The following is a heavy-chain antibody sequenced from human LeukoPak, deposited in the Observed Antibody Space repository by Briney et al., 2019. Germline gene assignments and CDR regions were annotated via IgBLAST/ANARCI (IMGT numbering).Heavy chain of an antibody. CDR1: GGSISSSSYY. D-gene: IGHD2-15*01. CDR3: ARGVVAAIRDAFDI. CDR2: IYYSGST. V-gene: IGHV4-39*07. Sequence: SETLSLTCTVSGGSISSSSYYWGWIRQPPGKGLEWIGSIYYSGSTYYNPSLKSRVTISVDTSKNQFSLKLSSVTAADTAVYYCARGVVAAIRDAFDIWGQGTMVTVSS. J-gene: IGHJ3*02.